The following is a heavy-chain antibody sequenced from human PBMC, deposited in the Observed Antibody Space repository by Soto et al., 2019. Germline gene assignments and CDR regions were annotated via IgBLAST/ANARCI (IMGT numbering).Heavy chain of an antibody. CDR3: AKGNGWYYY. J-gene: IGHJ4*01. V-gene: IGHV4-30-2*02. CDR1: GGSISSGGYS. D-gene: IGHD6-19*01. CDR2: IFHSGST. Sequence: PSETLSLTCAVSGGSISSGGYSWSWLRQPPGKGLEWIGYIFHSGSTYYNPSLKSRVTISVDGSKNQFSLKLNSVTAADTAVYYCAKGNGWYYYWGQGTLVTVSS.